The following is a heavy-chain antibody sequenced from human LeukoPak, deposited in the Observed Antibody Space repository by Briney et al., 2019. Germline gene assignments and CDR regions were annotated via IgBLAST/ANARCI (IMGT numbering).Heavy chain of an antibody. J-gene: IGHJ4*02. Sequence: PGGSLRLSCAASGFTFSSYAMSWVRQAPGKGLEWVSAISSSGGSTYYADSVKGRFTISRDNAKNSLYLQMNSLRAEDTALYYCAKGPVLLWFGESDYFDYWGQGTLVTVSS. V-gene: IGHV3-23*01. CDR3: AKGPVLLWFGESDYFDY. CDR1: GFTFSSYA. CDR2: ISSSGGST. D-gene: IGHD3-10*01.